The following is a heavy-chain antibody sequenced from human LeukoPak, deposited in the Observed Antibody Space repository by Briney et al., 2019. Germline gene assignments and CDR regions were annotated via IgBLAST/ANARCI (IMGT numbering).Heavy chain of an antibody. V-gene: IGHV4-59*01. J-gene: IGHJ4*02. CDR1: GGSISSYY. Sequence: SETLSFTCTVSGGSISSYYWSWIRQPPGKGLEWIGYIYYSGSTNYNPSLKSRVTISVDTSKNQFSLKLSSVTAADTAVYYCARGVGATSFDYWGQGTLVTVSS. CDR2: IYYSGST. D-gene: IGHD1-26*01. CDR3: ARGVGATSFDY.